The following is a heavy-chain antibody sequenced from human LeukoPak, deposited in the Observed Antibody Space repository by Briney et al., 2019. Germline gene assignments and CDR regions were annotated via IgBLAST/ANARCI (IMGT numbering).Heavy chain of an antibody. CDR2: IIPILGTA. V-gene: IGHV1-69*13. D-gene: IGHD3-10*01. CDR1: GGTFSSYA. Sequence: SVKVSCKSSGGTFSSYAISWVRQAPRQGLEWMGGIIPILGTAKHAQKFQGRVTFTADESTTTVYMELSGLRYEDTAVYYCAREDGSGSFQPQFDYWGQGTLVIVSS. CDR3: AREDGSGSFQPQFDY. J-gene: IGHJ4*02.